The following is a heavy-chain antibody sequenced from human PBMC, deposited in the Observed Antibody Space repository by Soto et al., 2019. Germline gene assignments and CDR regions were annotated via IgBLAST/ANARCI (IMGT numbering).Heavy chain of an antibody. D-gene: IGHD3-10*01. J-gene: IGHJ6*03. CDR3: ARSKHGSGSYYDYYYYMDV. CDR1: GFTVSSNY. Sequence: GGSLRLSCAASGFTVSSNYMSWVRQAPGKGLEWVSVIYSGGSTYYADSVKGRFTIARHNSKNTLYLQMNSLRAEGTAVYYCARSKHGSGSYYDYYYYMDVWGKGTTVTVSS. V-gene: IGHV3-53*04. CDR2: IYSGGST.